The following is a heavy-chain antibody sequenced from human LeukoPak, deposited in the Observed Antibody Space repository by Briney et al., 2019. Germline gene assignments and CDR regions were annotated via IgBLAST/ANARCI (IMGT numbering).Heavy chain of an antibody. Sequence: SETLSLTCAVYGGSFSGYYWSWIRQPPGKGLEWIGEINHSGSTNYNPSLKSRVTISVDTSKNQFSLKLSSVTAADTAVFYCARGTNYYDSSGYSATFDYWGQGTLVTVSS. CDR3: ARGTNYYDSSGYSATFDY. D-gene: IGHD3-22*01. CDR1: GGSFSGYY. J-gene: IGHJ4*02. CDR2: INHSGST. V-gene: IGHV4-34*01.